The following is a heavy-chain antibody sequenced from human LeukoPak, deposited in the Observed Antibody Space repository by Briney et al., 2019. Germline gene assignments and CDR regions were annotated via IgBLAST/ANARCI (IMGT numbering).Heavy chain of an antibody. V-gene: IGHV1-18*01. CDR3: ARGSRSGWYFWFDP. D-gene: IGHD6-19*01. CDR2: ISAYNGNT. J-gene: IGHJ5*02. CDR1: GYTFTSYG. Sequence: ASVKVSCKASGYTFTSYGISWVQQAPGQGLEWMGWISAYNGNTNYAQKLQGRVTITTDTSTSTAYMELRSPRSDDTAVYYCARGSRSGWYFWFDPWGQGTLVTVSS.